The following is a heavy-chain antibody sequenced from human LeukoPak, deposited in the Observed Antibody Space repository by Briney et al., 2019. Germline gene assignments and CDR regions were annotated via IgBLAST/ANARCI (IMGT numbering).Heavy chain of an antibody. D-gene: IGHD3-10*01. CDR3: ARLRRTLVRGGTETGAGDY. Sequence: GGSLRLSCAASEFSVGSNYMTWVRQAPGKGLEWVSLIYSGGSTYYADSVKGRFTISRDNSKNTLYLQMNSLRAEDTAVYYCARLRRTLVRGGTETGAGDYWGQGTLVTVSS. CDR2: IYSGGST. CDR1: EFSVGSNY. V-gene: IGHV3-66*04. J-gene: IGHJ4*02.